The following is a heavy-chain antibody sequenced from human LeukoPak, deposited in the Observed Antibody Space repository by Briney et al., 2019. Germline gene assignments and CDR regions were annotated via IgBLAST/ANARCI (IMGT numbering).Heavy chain of an antibody. CDR3: AGDQDYFGSGSPNWFDP. Sequence: SQTLSLTCAISGNSVSSNSAGWNWIRQSPSRGLEWLGRTYYRSRWYNDYAVSVKSRVTIHPDTSKNQVSLQLNSVTPEDTAVYYCAGDQDYFGSGSPNWFDPWGQGTAVTVSS. CDR2: TYYRSRWYN. D-gene: IGHD3-10*01. V-gene: IGHV6-1*01. CDR1: GNSVSSNSAG. J-gene: IGHJ5*02.